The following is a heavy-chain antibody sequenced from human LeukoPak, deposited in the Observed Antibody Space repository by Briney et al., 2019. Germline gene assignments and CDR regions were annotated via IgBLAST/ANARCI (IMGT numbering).Heavy chain of an antibody. Sequence: GGSLRLSCAASGFTFSNYDMHWVRQATGKGLEWVSGIGTASDTFYPGSVKGRFTISRENAKDSFYLQMNSLRAEDTAVYYCARGGGLGMVRGLRFFGMDVWGQGTTVTVSS. J-gene: IGHJ6*02. CDR1: GFTFSNYD. D-gene: IGHD3-10*01. CDR3: ARGGGLGMVRGLRFFGMDV. CDR2: IGTASDT. V-gene: IGHV3-13*04.